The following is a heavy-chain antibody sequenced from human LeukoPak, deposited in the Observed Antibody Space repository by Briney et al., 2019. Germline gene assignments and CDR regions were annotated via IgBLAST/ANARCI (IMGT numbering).Heavy chain of an antibody. CDR1: GGSISSGDYY. J-gene: IGHJ4*02. D-gene: IGHD3-22*01. V-gene: IGHV4-30-4*01. CDR2: IYYSGST. Sequence: SETLSLTCTVSGGSISSGDYYWSWIRQPPGKGLEWIGYIYYSGSTYYNPPLKSRVTISVDTSKNQFSLKLSSVTAADTAVYYCAREGSDSSGSFFDYWGQGTLVTVSS. CDR3: AREGSDSSGSFFDY.